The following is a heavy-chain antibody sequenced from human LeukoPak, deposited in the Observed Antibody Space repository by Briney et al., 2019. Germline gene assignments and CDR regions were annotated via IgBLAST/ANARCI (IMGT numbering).Heavy chain of an antibody. V-gene: IGHV3-74*01. Sequence: GGSLRLSCAASGFSFSSYWMHWVRHAPGKGLVCVSRINSDGSSISYADSVKGRFTIPRDNAKNTLYLQMNSLRAEDTAMYYCASSGYYLPFDYWGQGTLVTVSS. CDR1: GFSFSSYW. CDR2: INSDGSSI. CDR3: ASSGYYLPFDY. J-gene: IGHJ4*02. D-gene: IGHD5-12*01.